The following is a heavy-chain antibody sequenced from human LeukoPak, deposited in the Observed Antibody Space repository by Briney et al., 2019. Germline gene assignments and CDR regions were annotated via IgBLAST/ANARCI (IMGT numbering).Heavy chain of an antibody. D-gene: IGHD4-23*01. CDR1: GFTFSDYY. J-gene: IGHJ6*03. Sequence: GGSLRLSCAASGFTFSDYYMSWIRQAPGKGLEWVSYISSGSSTIFYADSVKGRFTISRDNAKNSLYLQMNSLRAEDTAVYYCAGNYGGNSFYYYYYMDVWGKGATVTVSS. CDR2: ISSGSSTI. V-gene: IGHV3-11*04. CDR3: AGNYGGNSFYYYYYMDV.